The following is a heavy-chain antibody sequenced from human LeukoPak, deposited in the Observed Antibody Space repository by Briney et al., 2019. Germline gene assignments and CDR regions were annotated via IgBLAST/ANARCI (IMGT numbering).Heavy chain of an antibody. Sequence: GSLRLSCAASGFTFSSHWMSWVRQAPGKGLEWAANIKQDGSEKDYVDSVKGRFTISRDNAKNSLYLQMNSLRAEDTAIYYCASRIAAAARFDYWGQGTLVTVSS. J-gene: IGHJ4*02. D-gene: IGHD6-13*01. V-gene: IGHV3-7*05. CDR3: ASRIAAAARFDY. CDR1: GFTFSSHW. CDR2: IKQDGSEK.